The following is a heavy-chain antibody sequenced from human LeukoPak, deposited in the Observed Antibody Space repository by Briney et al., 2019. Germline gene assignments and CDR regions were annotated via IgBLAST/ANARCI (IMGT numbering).Heavy chain of an antibody. J-gene: IGHJ4*02. CDR2: IYYSGST. CDR3: ARARGYSYGYDY. V-gene: IGHV4-31*03. D-gene: IGHD5-18*01. Sequence: ASETLSLTCTVPGGSISSGGYYWSWIRQHPGKGLEWIGYIYYSGSTYYNPSLKSRVTISVDTSKNQFSLKLSSVTAADTAVYYCARARGYSYGYDYWGQGTLVTVSS. CDR1: GGSISSGGYY.